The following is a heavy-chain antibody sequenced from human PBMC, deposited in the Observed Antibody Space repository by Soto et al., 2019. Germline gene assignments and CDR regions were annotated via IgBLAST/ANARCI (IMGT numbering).Heavy chain of an antibody. CDR3: ATYRKFFQI. V-gene: IGHV4-30-2*01. J-gene: IGHJ3*02. Sequence: SETLSLSWGFSRCYISGGYYSWSWMRQPQGNGVEWIGFIYNSGISYYNSSVKSRVTISVDRSKNHFLLKLTSVTAADTAVYYCATYRKFFQIWGQGTKVTVSS. CDR2: IYNSGIS. CDR1: RCYISGGYYS.